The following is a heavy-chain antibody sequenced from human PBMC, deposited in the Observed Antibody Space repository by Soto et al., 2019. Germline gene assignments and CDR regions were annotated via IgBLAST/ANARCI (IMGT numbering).Heavy chain of an antibody. CDR2: ISGSGGST. CDR1: GFTFSSYA. V-gene: IGHV3-23*01. CDR3: AKDRTLLLCGSVVGY. D-gene: IGHD2-21*01. Sequence: GGSLRLSCAASGFTFSSYAMSWVRQAPGKGLEWVSAISGSGGSTYYADSVKGRFTISRDNSKNTLYLQMNSLRAEDTVVYYCAKDRTLLLCGSVVGYWGQGTLVTVSS. J-gene: IGHJ4*02.